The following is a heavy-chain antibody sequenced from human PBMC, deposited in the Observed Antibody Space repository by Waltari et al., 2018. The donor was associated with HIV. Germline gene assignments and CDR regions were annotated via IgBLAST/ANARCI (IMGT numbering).Heavy chain of an antibody. CDR3: ATVEN. CDR1: AFTFSNAW. Sequence: EVQLVESGGGLVKPGGSLRLSCAASAFTFSNAWVSWVRQAPGKGLEWVGRMKSKTDGGTTDYTAPVKGRFTISRDDSKNTLYLQMNSLKTEDTAVYYCATVENWGQGTLVTVSS. CDR2: MKSKTDGGTT. V-gene: IGHV3-15*01. J-gene: IGHJ4*02.